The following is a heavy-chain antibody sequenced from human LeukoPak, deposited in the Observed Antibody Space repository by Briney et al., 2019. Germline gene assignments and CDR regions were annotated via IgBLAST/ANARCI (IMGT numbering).Heavy chain of an antibody. J-gene: IGHJ4*02. D-gene: IGHD1-26*01. V-gene: IGHV3-33*01. CDR1: GFTFSSYG. Sequence: GRSLRLSCAASGFTFSSYGMHWVRQTPGKGLEWVAVIWSDGSNKYYADSVKGRFTISRDNSKNTLCLQMNSLRAEDTAVYYCARGSGSFSGGFDYWGQGTLVTVSS. CDR3: ARGSGSFSGGFDY. CDR2: IWSDGSNK.